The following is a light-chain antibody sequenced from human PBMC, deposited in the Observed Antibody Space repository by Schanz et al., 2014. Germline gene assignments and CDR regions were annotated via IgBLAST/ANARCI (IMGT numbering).Light chain of an antibody. CDR2: GAS. J-gene: IGKJ5*01. V-gene: IGKV3-20*01. CDR1: QSVSSN. CDR3: QQYGSSPLT. Sequence: EIVMTQSPATLSVSPGERATLSCRANQSVSSNLAWYQQKPGQAPRLLIYGASTRATGIPDRFSGSGSGTDFTLTISRLEPEDFAVYYCQQYGSSPLTIGQGTRLEIK.